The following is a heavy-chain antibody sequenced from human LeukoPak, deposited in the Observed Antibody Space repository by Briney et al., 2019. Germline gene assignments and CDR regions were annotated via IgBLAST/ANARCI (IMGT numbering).Heavy chain of an antibody. CDR2: MYSRGST. J-gene: IGHJ3*02. CDR1: GGSISSYY. CDR3: ARGRFCSADICSGGDAFDI. D-gene: IGHD3-3*01. Sequence: SETLSLTCTVSGGSISSYYWSRVRQPAGKGLEWIGRMYSRGSTNYNPSLKSRVTMSLDTPKNQFSLKLKSLTAADTALYYCARGRFCSADICSGGDAFDIWGRGTMVSVSS. V-gene: IGHV4-4*07.